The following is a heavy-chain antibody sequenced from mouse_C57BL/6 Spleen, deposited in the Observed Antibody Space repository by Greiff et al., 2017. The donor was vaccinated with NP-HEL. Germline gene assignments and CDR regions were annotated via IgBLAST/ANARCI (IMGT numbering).Heavy chain of an antibody. CDR2: INYDGSST. J-gene: IGHJ4*01. Sequence: DVKLVESEGGLVQPGSSMKLSCTASGFTFSDYYMAWVRQVPEKGLEWVANINYDGSSTYYLDSLKSRFIISRDNAKNILYLQMSSLKSEDTATYYCARGRGYGNYDAMDYWGQGTSVTVSS. CDR3: ARGRGYGNYDAMDY. D-gene: IGHD2-1*01. V-gene: IGHV5-16*01. CDR1: GFTFSDYY.